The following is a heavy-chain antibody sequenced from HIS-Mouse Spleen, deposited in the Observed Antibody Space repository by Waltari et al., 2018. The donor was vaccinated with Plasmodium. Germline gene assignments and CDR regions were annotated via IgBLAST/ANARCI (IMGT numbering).Heavy chain of an antibody. D-gene: IGHD5-12*01. CDR2: IYYSGST. J-gene: IGHJ4*02. CDR1: GGYISSRSYY. V-gene: IGHV4-39*07. CDR3: ARVGRGYSGYDSVVVGY. Sequence: QLQLQESGPGLVKPSETLSLTCTVSGGYISSRSYYWGWIRQPPGKGLEWIGSIYYSGSTYYNPSLKSRVTISVDTSKNQFSLKLSSVTAADTAVYYCARVGRGYSGYDSVVVGYWGQGTLVTVSS.